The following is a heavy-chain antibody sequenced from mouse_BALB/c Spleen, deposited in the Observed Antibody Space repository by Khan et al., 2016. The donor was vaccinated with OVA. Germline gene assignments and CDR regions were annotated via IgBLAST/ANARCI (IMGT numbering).Heavy chain of an antibody. V-gene: IGHV5-6*01. CDR1: GFTFSAYS. D-gene: IGHD4-1*01. CDR3: ASHLTGSFAY. J-gene: IGHJ3*01. CDR2: VSSGGDYT. Sequence: EVELVESGGDLMKPGGSLKLSCAASGFTFSAYSMSWVRQTPDKNLEWVATVSSGGDYTYYPDSVKGRFTISRDNAKNTLYLQMSSLKSEETAMYYCASHLTGSFAYWGQGTLVTVSA.